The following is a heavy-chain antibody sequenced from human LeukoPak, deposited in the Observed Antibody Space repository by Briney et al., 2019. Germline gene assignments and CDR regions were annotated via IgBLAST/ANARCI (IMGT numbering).Heavy chain of an antibody. CDR2: ISGSGGST. CDR1: GFTFSSYA. Sequence: GGSLRLSCAASGFTFSSYAMSWVRQAPGKGLEWVSAISGSGGSTYYAGSVKGRFTISRDNSKNTLYLQMNSLRAEDTAEYYCAKSAERITMVRVDYWGQGTLVTVSS. V-gene: IGHV3-23*01. J-gene: IGHJ4*02. CDR3: AKSAERITMVRVDY. D-gene: IGHD3-10*01.